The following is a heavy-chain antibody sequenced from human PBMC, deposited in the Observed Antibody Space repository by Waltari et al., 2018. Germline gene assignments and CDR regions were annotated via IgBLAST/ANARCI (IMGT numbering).Heavy chain of an antibody. J-gene: IGHJ3*02. V-gene: IGHV1-69*01. CDR2: VIPIFGTA. CDR1: GGPFSSYA. D-gene: IGHD3-3*01. CDR3: ARAGYVSIFGVTPAGAFDI. Sequence: QVQLVQSGAEVKKPGSSVQVSCKASGGPFSSYAISWVRPAPGQGLEWMGGVIPIFGTANYAQKFQGRVTITADESTSTAYMELSSLRSEDTAVYYCARAGYVSIFGVTPAGAFDIWGQGTMVTVSS.